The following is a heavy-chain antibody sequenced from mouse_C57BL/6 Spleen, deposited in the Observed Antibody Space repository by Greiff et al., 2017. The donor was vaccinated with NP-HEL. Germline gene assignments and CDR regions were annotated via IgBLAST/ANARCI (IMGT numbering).Heavy chain of an antibody. CDR1: GFTFSSYT. CDR2: ISGGGGNT. V-gene: IGHV5-9*01. D-gene: IGHD1-1*02. Sequence: EVKLVESGGGLVKPGGSLKLSCAASGFTFSSYTMSWVRQTPEKRLEWVATISGGGGNTYYPDSVKGRFTISRDNAKNTLYLQMSSLRSEDTALYYCARQDYGLDYWGQGTTLTVSS. CDR3: ARQDYGLDY. J-gene: IGHJ2*01.